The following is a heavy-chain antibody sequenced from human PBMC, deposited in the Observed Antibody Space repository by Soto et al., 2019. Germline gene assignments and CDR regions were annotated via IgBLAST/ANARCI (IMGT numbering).Heavy chain of an antibody. J-gene: IGHJ4*02. D-gene: IGHD2-15*01. Sequence: EVQLVESGGGLVRPGGSLRLSCVTSGFSLSSYSLNWVRQAPGKGLEWVSSISSSSTYISYADSVKGRFTISRDNAKKSVYLKMISRRAEDTGVYYCATFCSGVTGYTDHQRAFDNWGQGPLVSVS. CDR2: ISSSSTYI. CDR3: ATFCSGVTGYTDHQRAFDN. V-gene: IGHV3-21*01. CDR1: GFSLSSYS.